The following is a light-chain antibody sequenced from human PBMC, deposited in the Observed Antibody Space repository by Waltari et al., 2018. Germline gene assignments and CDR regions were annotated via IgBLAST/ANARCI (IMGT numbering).Light chain of an antibody. J-gene: IGLJ3*02. CDR1: SSNIGNNY. V-gene: IGLV1-51*01. CDR3: GTWDSSLSAEV. Sequence: QSVLTQPPSVSAAPGQKVTISCSGSSSNIGNNYVSWYQQLPGTAPKLLIYDKNKRPSGIPDRVSGSKSGTAATLGITGLQTGDEADYYCGTWDSSLSAEVFGGGTKLTVL. CDR2: DKN.